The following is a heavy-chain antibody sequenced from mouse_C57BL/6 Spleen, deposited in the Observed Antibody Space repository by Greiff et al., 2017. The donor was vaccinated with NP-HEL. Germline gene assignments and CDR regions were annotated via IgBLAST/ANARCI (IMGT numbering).Heavy chain of an antibody. Sequence: QVQLKESGAELVKPGASVKMSCKASGYTFTTYPIEWMKQNHGKSLEWIGNFHPYNDDTKYNEKFKGKATLTVEKSSSTVYLELSRLTSDDSAVYYCARGYYYGSSYGYFDVWGTGTTVTVSS. V-gene: IGHV1-47*01. CDR3: ARGYYYGSSYGYFDV. CDR2: FHPYNDDT. J-gene: IGHJ1*03. D-gene: IGHD1-1*01. CDR1: GYTFTTYP.